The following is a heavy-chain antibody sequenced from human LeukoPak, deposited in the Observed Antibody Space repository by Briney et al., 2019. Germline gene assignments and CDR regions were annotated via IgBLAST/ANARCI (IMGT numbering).Heavy chain of an antibody. D-gene: IGHD2-2*01. CDR1: GFTFSSYA. CDR3: AKHVRAYCSSTSCLLRFDY. J-gene: IGHJ4*02. CDR2: MSGSGGST. Sequence: GGSLRLSCAASGFTFSSYAMSWVRQAPGKGLEWVSAMSGSGGSTYYADSVKGRFTISRDNSKNTLYLQMNSLRAEDTAVYYCAKHVRAYCSSTSCLLRFDYWGQGTLVTVSS. V-gene: IGHV3-23*01.